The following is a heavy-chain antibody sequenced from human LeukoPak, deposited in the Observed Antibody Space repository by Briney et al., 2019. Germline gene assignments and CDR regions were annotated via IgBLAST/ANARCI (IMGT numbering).Heavy chain of an antibody. V-gene: IGHV3-7*03. J-gene: IGHJ4*02. D-gene: IGHD3-22*01. CDR3: AKGKAYYYDSSGHRYFDY. CDR1: GFTFNRYW. Sequence: PGGSLRLSCAASGFTFNRYWMSWVRQAPGKELQWVANIKQDGSAKYYVDSVKGRFTISRDNSKNTLYLQMNSLRAEDTAVYYCAKGKAYYYDSSGHRYFDYWGQGTLVTVSS. CDR2: IKQDGSAK.